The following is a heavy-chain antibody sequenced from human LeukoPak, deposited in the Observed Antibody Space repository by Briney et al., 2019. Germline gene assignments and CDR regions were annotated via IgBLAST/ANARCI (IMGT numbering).Heavy chain of an antibody. J-gene: IGHJ4*02. CDR3: ARAGYGFLEWPVQYYFDY. CDR1: GGSISSGSYY. D-gene: IGHD3-3*01. CDR2: IYTSGGT. V-gene: IGHV4-61*02. Sequence: NASQTLSLTCTVSGGSISSGSYYWSWIRQPAGKGLEWIGRIYTSGGTNYNPSLKSRVTISVDTSKNQFSLRLSSVTAADTAVYYCARAGYGFLEWPVQYYFDYWGQGTLVTVSS.